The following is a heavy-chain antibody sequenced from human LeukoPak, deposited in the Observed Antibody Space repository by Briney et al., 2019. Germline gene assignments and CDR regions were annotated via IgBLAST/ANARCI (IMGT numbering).Heavy chain of an antibody. CDR3: AKDPYSSGRFAFYAFDI. D-gene: IGHD6-19*01. J-gene: IGHJ3*02. V-gene: IGHV3-23*01. Sequence: GGSLRLSCAASGFTFSSYAMSWVRQAPGKGLEWVSAISGSGGSTYYADSVKGRFTISRDNSKNTLYLQMNSLRAEDTAVYYCAKDPYSSGRFAFYAFDIWGQGTMVTVSS. CDR1: GFTFSSYA. CDR2: ISGSGGST.